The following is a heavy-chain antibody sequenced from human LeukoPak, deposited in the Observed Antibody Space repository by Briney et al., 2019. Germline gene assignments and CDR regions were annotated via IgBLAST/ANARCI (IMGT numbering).Heavy chain of an antibody. CDR3: AREQGTYSSSSLDY. D-gene: IGHD6-6*01. J-gene: IGHJ4*02. Sequence: SETLSLTCTVSGYSISSGYYWGWIRQPPGKGLEWIGSIYHSGSTYYNPSLKSRVTISVDTSKNQFSLKLSSVTAADTAVYYCAREQGTYSSSSLDYWGQGTLVTVSS. CDR2: IYHSGST. CDR1: GYSISSGYY. V-gene: IGHV4-38-2*02.